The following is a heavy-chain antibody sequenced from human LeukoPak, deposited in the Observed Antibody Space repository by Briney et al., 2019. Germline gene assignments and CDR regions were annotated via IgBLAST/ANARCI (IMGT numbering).Heavy chain of an antibody. D-gene: IGHD5-18*01. CDR2: INHSGST. Sequence: PSETLSLTCAVYAGSFSGYYWSWIRQPPGKGLEWIGEINHSGSTNYNPSLKSRVTISVDTSKNQFSLKLSSVTAADTAVYYCARWVRGYSYGLKNYYYYYMDVWGKGTTVTVSS. CDR1: AGSFSGYY. CDR3: ARWVRGYSYGLKNYYYYYMDV. J-gene: IGHJ6*03. V-gene: IGHV4-34*01.